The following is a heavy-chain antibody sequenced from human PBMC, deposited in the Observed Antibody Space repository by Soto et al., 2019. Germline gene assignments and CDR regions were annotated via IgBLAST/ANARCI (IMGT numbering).Heavy chain of an antibody. CDR1: GFTFSNAW. Sequence: PGGSLRLSCAASGFTFSNAWMNWVRQAPGKGLEWVGRIKSKTHGGTTDYAAPVKGRFTISRDDSKNTLYLQMNSLKTEDTAVYYCTTAPNSGSYWIDYYYYGMDVWGQGTTVTVSS. CDR2: IKSKTHGGTT. V-gene: IGHV3-15*07. D-gene: IGHD3-10*01. J-gene: IGHJ6*02. CDR3: TTAPNSGSYWIDYYYYGMDV.